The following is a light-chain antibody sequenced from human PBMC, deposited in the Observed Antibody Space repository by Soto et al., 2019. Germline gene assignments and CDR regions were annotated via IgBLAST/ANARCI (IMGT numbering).Light chain of an antibody. CDR2: DVS. J-gene: IGLJ2*01. CDR3: SSYTSSSTLV. Sequence: QSALTQPASVSGSPGQSITISCTGTSSDVGGYNYVSWYQQQHPGKAPKLMIYDVSNRPSGVSNRFSGSKSGNTASLTISGVQAEDEADYYCSSYTSSSTLVFGGGTKVTVL. CDR1: SSDVGGYNY. V-gene: IGLV2-14*03.